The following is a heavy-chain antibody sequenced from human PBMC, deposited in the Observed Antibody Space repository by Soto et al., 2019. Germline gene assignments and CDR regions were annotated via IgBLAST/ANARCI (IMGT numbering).Heavy chain of an antibody. CDR2: IWYDGSNK. D-gene: IGHD2-15*01. CDR1: GFTFSSYG. Sequence: GGSLRLSCAASGFTFSSYGMHWVRQAPGKGLEWVAVIWYDGSNKYYADSVKGRFTISRDNSKNTLYLQMNSLRAEDTAVYYCARDGRKVVAAILVGSPEYFQHWGQGTLVTVSS. J-gene: IGHJ1*01. CDR3: ARDGRKVVAAILVGSPEYFQH. V-gene: IGHV3-33*01.